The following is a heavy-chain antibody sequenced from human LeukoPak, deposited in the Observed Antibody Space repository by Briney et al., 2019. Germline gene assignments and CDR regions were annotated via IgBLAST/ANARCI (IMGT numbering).Heavy chain of an antibody. D-gene: IGHD5-18*01. Sequence: ASVKVSCKASGYTFTGYYIHWVRQAPGQGLEWMGIINPSGGSTSYAQKFQGRVTMTRDTSTSTVYMELSSLRSEDTAVYYCARAWIQPEGYWGQGTLVTVSS. CDR3: ARAWIQPEGY. CDR2: INPSGGST. V-gene: IGHV1-46*01. CDR1: GYTFTGYY. J-gene: IGHJ4*02.